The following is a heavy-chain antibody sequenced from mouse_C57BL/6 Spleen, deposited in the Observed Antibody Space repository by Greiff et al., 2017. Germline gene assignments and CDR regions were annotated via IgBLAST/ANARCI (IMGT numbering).Heavy chain of an antibody. D-gene: IGHD2-10*02. CDR1: GFSLTSYG. CDR3: ARNEYCGGGFAY. Sequence: VQVVESGPGLVQPSQSLSITCTVSGFSLTSYGVHWVRQSPGKGLEWLGVIWSGGSTDYNAAFISSLSISKDNSKSLVFFKMNILQAYDTAIYYCARNEYCGGGFAYWGQGTLVTVSA. J-gene: IGHJ3*01. CDR2: IWSGGST. V-gene: IGHV2-2*01.